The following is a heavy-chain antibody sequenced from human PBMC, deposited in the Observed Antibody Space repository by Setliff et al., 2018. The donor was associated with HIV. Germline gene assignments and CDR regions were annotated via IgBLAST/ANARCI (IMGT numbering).Heavy chain of an antibody. CDR2: MNPNSGNT. CDR3: ARARRDSYDRGRRNHYYIDV. J-gene: IGHJ6*03. D-gene: IGHD3-22*01. V-gene: IGHV1-8*02. CDR1: GGRFRTYA. Sequence: ASVKVSCKASGGRFRTYAISWVRQATGQGLEWMGWMNPNSGNTGYAQKFQGRVTMTRDTSISAAYMELNNLKFEDTAVYYCARARRDSYDRGRRNHYYIDVWGKGTTVTVSS.